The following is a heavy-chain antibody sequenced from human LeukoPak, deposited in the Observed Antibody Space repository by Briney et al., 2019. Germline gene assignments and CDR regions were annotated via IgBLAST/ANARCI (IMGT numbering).Heavy chain of an antibody. Sequence: PSETLSLTCSVSGDSISSYHWSWIRQPPGKGLEWIGYISYTGSTNYNPSLKSRVTISVDTSKNQFSLQLTSVTAADTAVYYCARDDYRGVTNFDPWGQGTLVTVSS. CDR3: ARDDYRGVTNFDP. D-gene: IGHD3-10*01. V-gene: IGHV4-59*01. J-gene: IGHJ5*02. CDR1: GDSISSYH. CDR2: ISYTGST.